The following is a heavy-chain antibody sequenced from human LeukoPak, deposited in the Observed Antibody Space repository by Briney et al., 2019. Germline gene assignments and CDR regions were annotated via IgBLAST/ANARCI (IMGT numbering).Heavy chain of an antibody. CDR3: ARGLPLDMYAFDI. CDR1: GYTFTTYG. Sequence: ASVKVSCKASGYTFTTYGISWVRQAPGQGLEWMGWISGYNGNTNYAQKLQGRVTITRDTSASTAYMELSSLRSEDMAVYYCARGLPLDMYAFDIWGQGTMVTVSS. V-gene: IGHV1-18*03. D-gene: IGHD2-15*01. J-gene: IGHJ3*02. CDR2: ISGYNGNT.